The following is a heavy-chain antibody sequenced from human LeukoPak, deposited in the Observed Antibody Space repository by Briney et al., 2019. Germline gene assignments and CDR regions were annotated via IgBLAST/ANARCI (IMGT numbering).Heavy chain of an antibody. CDR1: GYTFTSYG. V-gene: IGHV1-18*01. J-gene: IGHJ3*02. D-gene: IGHD6-13*01. Sequence: GASVKVSCKASGYTFTSYGISWVRQAPGQGLEWMGWISGYNGNTNYAQKLQGRFTMTTDTYTSTAYMELRSLRSDDTAVYYCARDFQQLPDDAFDIWGQGTMVTVSS. CDR3: ARDFQQLPDDAFDI. CDR2: ISGYNGNT.